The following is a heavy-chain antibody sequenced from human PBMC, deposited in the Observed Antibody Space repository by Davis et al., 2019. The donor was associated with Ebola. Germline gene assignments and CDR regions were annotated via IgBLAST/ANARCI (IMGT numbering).Heavy chain of an antibody. Sequence: MPSETLSLTCTVSGGSITTNNYYWGWIRQTPGKGLEWIGSIYYTGSAYYNPSLRSRVTMSVATSRNQFSLRLRSVTATDTAVYYCTNAGEAIFDFWGRGTLVTVSS. CDR2: IYYTGSA. CDR3: TNAGEAIFDF. D-gene: IGHD2-21*01. V-gene: IGHV4-39*01. CDR1: GGSITTNNYY. J-gene: IGHJ4*02.